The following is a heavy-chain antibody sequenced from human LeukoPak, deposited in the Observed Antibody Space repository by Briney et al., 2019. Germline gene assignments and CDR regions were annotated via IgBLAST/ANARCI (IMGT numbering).Heavy chain of an antibody. J-gene: IGHJ3*02. D-gene: IGHD1-26*01. V-gene: IGHV1-18*01. CDR1: GYTFTSYG. Sequence: ASVKVSCKASGYTFTSYGISWVRQAPGQGLEWMGWISAYNGNTNYAQKLQGRVTMTTDTSTSTAYMGLRSLRSDDTAVYYCARDLGGSYVPDAFDIWGQGTMVTVSS. CDR2: ISAYNGNT. CDR3: ARDLGGSYVPDAFDI.